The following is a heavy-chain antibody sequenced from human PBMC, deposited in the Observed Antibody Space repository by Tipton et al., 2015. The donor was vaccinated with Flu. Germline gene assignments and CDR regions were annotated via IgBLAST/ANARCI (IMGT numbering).Heavy chain of an antibody. CDR1: GDSISSGGYY. J-gene: IGHJ4*02. CDR2: IYYSGLS. CDR3: ARHLWGTSMVDLDN. V-gene: IGHV4-30-4*08. Sequence: TLSLTCTVSGDSISSGGYYWTWIRQRPGKGLEWIGYIYYSGLSLYNPSLKSRLTISVETSKNQISLEVSSVTAADTAVYYCARHLWGTSMVDLDNWGQGTLVTVS. D-gene: IGHD5-18*01.